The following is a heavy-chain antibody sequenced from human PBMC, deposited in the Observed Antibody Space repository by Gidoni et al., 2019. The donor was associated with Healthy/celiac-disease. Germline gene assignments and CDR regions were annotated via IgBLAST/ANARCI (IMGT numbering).Heavy chain of an antibody. J-gene: IGHJ3*02. CDR2: ISSSGSTI. CDR3: ARDAYDILTGYYDIDAFDI. D-gene: IGHD3-9*01. Sequence: EVQLVESGGGLVQPGGSLRLSCAASGFTFSSYEMNWVRQAPGKGLEWVSYISSSGSTIYYADSVKGRFTISRDNGKNSLYLQMNSLRAEDTAVYYCARDAYDILTGYYDIDAFDIWGQGTMVTVSS. V-gene: IGHV3-48*03. CDR1: GFTFSSYE.